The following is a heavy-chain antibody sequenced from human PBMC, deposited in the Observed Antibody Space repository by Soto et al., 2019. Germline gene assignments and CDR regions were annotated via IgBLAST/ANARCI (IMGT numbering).Heavy chain of an antibody. V-gene: IGHV4-34*01. CDR3: ARLAVASRRFDY. CDR2: INQSGST. Sequence: SETLSLTCTVQGGSFIGYYWSWIRQPPGEGLEWIGEINQSGSTDSNPSLKSRVTISVDTSKNQFSLNLSSVTAADTAVYFCARLAVASRRFDYWGQGTLVTVSS. CDR1: GGSFIGYY. D-gene: IGHD2-15*01. J-gene: IGHJ4*02.